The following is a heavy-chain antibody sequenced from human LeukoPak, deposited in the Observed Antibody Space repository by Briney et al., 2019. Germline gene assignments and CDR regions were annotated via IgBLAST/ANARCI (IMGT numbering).Heavy chain of an antibody. CDR3: AILVYDSSAPDFDY. V-gene: IGHV3-30*04. Sequence: PVRSLRLSCAASGFTFSSYAMHWVRQAPGKGLEWVAVISYDGSNKYYADSVKGRFTISRDNSKNTLYLQMNSLRAEDTAVYYCAILVYDSSAPDFDYWGQGTLVTVSS. D-gene: IGHD3-22*01. CDR1: GFTFSSYA. J-gene: IGHJ4*02. CDR2: ISYDGSNK.